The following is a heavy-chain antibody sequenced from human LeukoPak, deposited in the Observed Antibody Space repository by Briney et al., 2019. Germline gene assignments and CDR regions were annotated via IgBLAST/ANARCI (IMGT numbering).Heavy chain of an antibody. Sequence: GGSLRLSCAASGFTFSSYWMSWVRQAPGKGLEWVANIKQDGSEKYYVDSVKGRFTISRDNAKNSLYLQMNSLRAEDTAVYYCARSYYDSSGPDYYYYYMDVWGKGTTVTVSS. CDR2: IKQDGSEK. CDR1: GFTFSSYW. V-gene: IGHV3-7*01. D-gene: IGHD3-22*01. J-gene: IGHJ6*03. CDR3: ARSYYDSSGPDYYYYYMDV.